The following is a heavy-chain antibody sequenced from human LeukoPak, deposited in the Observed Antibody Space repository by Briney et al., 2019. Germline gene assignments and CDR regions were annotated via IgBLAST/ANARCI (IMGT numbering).Heavy chain of an antibody. CDR2: ISYDGRIK. CDR3: ARVGSGSYLKGYFDY. Sequence: GGSLRLSCTGSGFTFTTYALHWVRQGPGKGPEWVAVISYDGRIKYYADSVKGRFTISRDNSKNTLHLQMNSLRTEDTAFYYCARVGSGSYLKGYFDYWGQGTLVSVSS. D-gene: IGHD3-16*02. V-gene: IGHV3-30*04. J-gene: IGHJ4*02. CDR1: GFTFTTYA.